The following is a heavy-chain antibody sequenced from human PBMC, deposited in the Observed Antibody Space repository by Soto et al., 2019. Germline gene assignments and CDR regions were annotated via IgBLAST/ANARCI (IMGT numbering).Heavy chain of an antibody. Sequence: GGSLRLSCAASGFTFSDHFMYWVRQAPGKGLEWVGRIRNKANSYTTEYAASVKGRFTISRDDSKNALYLQLNSLKTEDTAVYICARDMSGGTYNYYYGMDVWGQGTTVTVSS. CDR3: ARDMSGGTYNYYYGMDV. CDR1: GFTFSDHF. CDR2: IRNKANSYTT. J-gene: IGHJ6*02. V-gene: IGHV3-72*01. D-gene: IGHD1-26*01.